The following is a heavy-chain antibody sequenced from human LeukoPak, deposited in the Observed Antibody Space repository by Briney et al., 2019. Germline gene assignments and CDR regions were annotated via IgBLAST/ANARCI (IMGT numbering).Heavy chain of an antibody. J-gene: IGHJ4*02. CDR3: AKEKYYDILTGYYSSGGGNYFDY. D-gene: IGHD3-9*01. Sequence: GGSLRLSCAASGFTFDDYAMHWVRQAPGKGLEWVSGISWNSGSIGYADSVKGRFTISRDNAKNSLYLQMNSLRAEDTALYYCAKEKYYDILTGYYSSGGGNYFDYWGQGTLVTVSS. V-gene: IGHV3-9*01. CDR2: ISWNSGSI. CDR1: GFTFDDYA.